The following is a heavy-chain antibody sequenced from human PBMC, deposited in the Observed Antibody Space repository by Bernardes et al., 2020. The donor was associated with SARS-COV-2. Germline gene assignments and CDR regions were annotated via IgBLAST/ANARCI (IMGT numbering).Heavy chain of an antibody. CDR1: GYPFTGYY. V-gene: IGHV1-2*02. CDR3: ALPPTNYDRYGMDV. CDR2: INPKSGST. J-gene: IGHJ6*02. Sequence: ASVKVSCKASGYPFTGYYIHWVRQAPGQGLEWMGWINPKSGSTNYAQRFQGRVTMTRDTSISTAYMELSRLRSDDTAVYYCALPPTNYDRYGMDVWGRGTTVTVSS. D-gene: IGHD3-22*01.